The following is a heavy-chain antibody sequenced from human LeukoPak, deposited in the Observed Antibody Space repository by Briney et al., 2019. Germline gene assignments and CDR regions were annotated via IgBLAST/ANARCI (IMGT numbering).Heavy chain of an antibody. CDR3: ARCDLMGASDFDY. CDR1: GGSISTYY. J-gene: IGHJ4*02. V-gene: IGHV4-59*01. CDR2: IYYSGST. Sequence: SETLSLTCTVSGGSISTYYWSWIRQPPGKGLEWIGYIYYSGSTNYNPSLKSRVTISVDTSKNQFSLKLSSVTAADTAVYYCARCDLMGASDFDYWGQGTLVTVSS. D-gene: IGHD1-26*01.